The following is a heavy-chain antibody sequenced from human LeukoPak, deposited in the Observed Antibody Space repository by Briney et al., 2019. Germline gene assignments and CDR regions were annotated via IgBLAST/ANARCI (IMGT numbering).Heavy chain of an antibody. V-gene: IGHV3-43D*03. J-gene: IGHJ3*02. D-gene: IGHD1-26*01. CDR1: GFTFDDYA. CDR2: ISWDGGST. CDR3: AKDIPVGGELLGDAFDI. Sequence: GGSLRLSCAASGFTFDDYAMHWVRQAPGKGLEWVSLISWDGGSTYYADSVKGRFTISRDNSKNSLYLQMNSLRAEDTALYYCAKDIPVGGELLGDAFDIWGQGTMVTVSS.